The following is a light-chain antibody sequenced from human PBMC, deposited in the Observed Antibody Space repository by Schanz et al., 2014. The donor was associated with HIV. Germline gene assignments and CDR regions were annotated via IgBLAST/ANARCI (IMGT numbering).Light chain of an antibody. CDR1: SSDVGGYNY. CDR2: DVS. Sequence: QSALTQPASVSGSRGQSITISCTGTSSDVGGYNYVSWYQQHPGKAPKLMIYDVSNRPSGVSSRFSGSKSGNTASLTISGLQAEDEADYYCLSYTSSNTWVFGGGTKLTVL. CDR3: LSYTSSNTWV. V-gene: IGLV2-14*03. J-gene: IGLJ3*02.